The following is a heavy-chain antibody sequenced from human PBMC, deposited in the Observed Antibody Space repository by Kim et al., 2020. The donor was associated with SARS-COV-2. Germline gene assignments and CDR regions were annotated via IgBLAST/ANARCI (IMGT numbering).Heavy chain of an antibody. J-gene: IGHJ6*02. Sequence: SETLSLTCTVSGGSISSYYWSWIRQPPGKGLEWIGYIYYSGSTNYNPSLKSRVTISVDTSKNQFSLKLSSVTAADTAVYYCARAPEWLAYEDYSGMDVWGQGTTVTVSS. CDR3: ARAPEWLAYEDYSGMDV. CDR2: IYYSGST. CDR1: GGSISSYY. D-gene: IGHD3-3*01. V-gene: IGHV4-59*13.